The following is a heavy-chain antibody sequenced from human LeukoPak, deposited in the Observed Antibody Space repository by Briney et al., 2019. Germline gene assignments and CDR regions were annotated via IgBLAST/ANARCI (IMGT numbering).Heavy chain of an antibody. V-gene: IGHV3-7*01. Sequence: GGSLRLSCAASGFTFSSYWMSWVRQAPGKGLEWVANIKQDGSEKYYVDSVKGRFTISRDNAKNSLYLQMNSLRAEDTAVYYCAREVYSSGSHCDYWGQGTLVTVSS. CDR3: AREVYSSGSHCDY. J-gene: IGHJ4*02. CDR2: IKQDGSEK. CDR1: GFTFSSYW. D-gene: IGHD3-10*01.